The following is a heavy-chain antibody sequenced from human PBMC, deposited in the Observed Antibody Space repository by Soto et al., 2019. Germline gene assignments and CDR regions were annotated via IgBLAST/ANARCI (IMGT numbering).Heavy chain of an antibody. CDR2: IYYSGST. J-gene: IGHJ4*02. V-gene: IGHV4-59*01. D-gene: IGHD5-18*01. CDR1: GGSISSYY. CDR3: ARGAVQLWLYDY. Sequence: SETLSLTCTVSGGSISSYYWSWIRQSPGKGLEWIGYIYYSGSTNYNPSLESRVTMSVDTSKNQFSLKLSSVTAADTAVYYCARGAVQLWLYDYWGQGTLVTASS.